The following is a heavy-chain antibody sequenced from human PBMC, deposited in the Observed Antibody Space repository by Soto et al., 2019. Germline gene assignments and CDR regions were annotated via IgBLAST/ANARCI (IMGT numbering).Heavy chain of an antibody. J-gene: IGHJ3*02. V-gene: IGHV1-18*01. CDR1: GYTFTSYG. CDR3: AKVVVDRGGGVAASPTMVVVFNI. D-gene: IGHD2-15*01. Sequence: GASVKVSCKASGYTFTSYGISWVRQAPGQGLERMGWISAYNGNTNYAQKLQGRVTMTTDTSTSTAYIELRSLRSDDTAVYYFAKVVVDRGGGVAASPTMVVVFNIGAKGTMV. CDR2: ISAYNGNT.